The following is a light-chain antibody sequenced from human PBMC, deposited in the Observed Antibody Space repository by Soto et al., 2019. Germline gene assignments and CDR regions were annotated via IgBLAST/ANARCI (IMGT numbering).Light chain of an antibody. CDR1: QSVSNNY. CDR2: GAS. Sequence: LNMSPSALSLSAGERTTLSCRASQSVSNNYLAWYQQKPGQAPRLLIYGASNRATGIPDRFSGSGSGTDFTLTISILKPEDFAVYYCQQYDRSPRTFGGGTKVDIK. V-gene: IGKV3-20*01. CDR3: QQYDRSPRT. J-gene: IGKJ4*01.